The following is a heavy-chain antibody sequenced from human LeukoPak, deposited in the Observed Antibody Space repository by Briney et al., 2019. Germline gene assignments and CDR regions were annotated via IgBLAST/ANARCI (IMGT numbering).Heavy chain of an antibody. Sequence: SGGSLRLSCAASGFTFSSYAMHWVRQAPGKRLEWVAVISYDGSNKYYADSVKGRFTISRDNSKNTLYLQMNSLRAEDTAVYYCARDPGNWNYVALDYWGQGTLVTVSS. CDR2: ISYDGSNK. CDR1: GFTFSSYA. V-gene: IGHV3-30*01. CDR3: ARDPGNWNYVALDY. J-gene: IGHJ4*02. D-gene: IGHD1-7*01.